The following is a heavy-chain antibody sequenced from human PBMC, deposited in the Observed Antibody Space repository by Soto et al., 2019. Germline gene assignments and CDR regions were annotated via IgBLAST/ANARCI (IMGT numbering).Heavy chain of an antibody. Sequence: QLQLQESGPGLVKPSETLSLTCTVSRASMSSSSYYWGWIRQPPGKGLEWIGRVYSSVSTYYNMSRQTRVTLPVDKTRIQFSLRLSSVPSAHPAVYYCARLPLQYENLTGYGPGYAIDGWGQGTTVIVSS. J-gene: IGHJ6*02. CDR2: VYSSVST. CDR1: RASMSSSSYY. V-gene: IGHV4-39*01. CDR3: ARLPLQYENLTGYGPGYAIDG. D-gene: IGHD3-9*01.